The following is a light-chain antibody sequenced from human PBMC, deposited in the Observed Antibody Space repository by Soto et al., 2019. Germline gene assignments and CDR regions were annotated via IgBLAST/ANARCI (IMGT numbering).Light chain of an antibody. J-gene: IGKJ3*01. Sequence: DIQMTQSPSSLSASVGDRVTITCRAGQSISSYLNWYQQKPGNSPKLLIYAASTLQSGVPSRFSGSGSGTDITLTISSLQPEDFATYYCQQSYSTPRTFGPGTKVDIK. CDR2: AAS. CDR1: QSISSY. V-gene: IGKV1-39*01. CDR3: QQSYSTPRT.